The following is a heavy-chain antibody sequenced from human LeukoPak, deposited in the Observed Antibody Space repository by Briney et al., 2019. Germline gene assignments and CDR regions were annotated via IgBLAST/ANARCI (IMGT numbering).Heavy chain of an antibody. Sequence: GGSLRLSCAASGFTFSSYAMSWVRQALGKGLEWVSAISGSGGSTYYADSVKGRFTISRDNSKNTLYLQMNSLRAEDTAVYYCAKAPVVPAAIGYYYYGMDVWGQGTTVTVSS. V-gene: IGHV3-23*01. CDR1: GFTFSSYA. D-gene: IGHD2-2*01. CDR3: AKAPVVPAAIGYYYYGMDV. CDR2: ISGSGGST. J-gene: IGHJ6*02.